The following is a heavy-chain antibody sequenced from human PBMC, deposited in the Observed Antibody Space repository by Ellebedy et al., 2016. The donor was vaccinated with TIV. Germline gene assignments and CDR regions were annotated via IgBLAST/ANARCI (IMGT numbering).Heavy chain of an antibody. CDR3: ASGDGVV. CDR1: GFTFSSYW. CDR2: IHPDGSEK. J-gene: IGHJ4*02. D-gene: IGHD1-26*01. V-gene: IGHV3-7*01. Sequence: PGGSLRLSCAASGFTFSSYWMSWVRQAPGRGLAWVANIHPDGSEKYYVDSVKGRFTISRDNAKNSLYLEMNSLRAEDTAVYYCASGDGVVWGQGTLVTVSS.